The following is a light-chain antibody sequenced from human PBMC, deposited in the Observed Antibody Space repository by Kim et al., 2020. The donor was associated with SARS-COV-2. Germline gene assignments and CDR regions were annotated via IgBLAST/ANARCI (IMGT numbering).Light chain of an antibody. CDR2: RNN. CDR3: AAWDDSLSVL. J-gene: IGLJ2*01. V-gene: IGLV1-47*01. Sequence: PGQRVTISCSGTRSNIGDNKGYWYQQFPGMAPKLLIHRNNRRPPGVSGRFSGSESGTSASLAISGLRSEDEADYYCAAWDDSLSVLFGGGTQLTVL. CDR1: RSNIGDNK.